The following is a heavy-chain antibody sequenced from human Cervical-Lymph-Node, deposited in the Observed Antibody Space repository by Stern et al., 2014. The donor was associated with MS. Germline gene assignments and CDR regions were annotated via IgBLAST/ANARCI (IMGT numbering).Heavy chain of an antibody. CDR3: ARDLADYRYYFDS. J-gene: IGHJ4*02. CDR1: GYTFTDYY. D-gene: IGHD4-11*01. Sequence: VQLVESGTDVKKPGASAKVSCEASGYTFTDYYIHWVRQAPGQGLESMGWINPATGATTYAQNFQGRVTMTRDTSITTAYMILSRLSSDDTAVYYCARDLADYRYYFDSWGPGTLVTVSS. CDR2: INPATGAT. V-gene: IGHV1-2*02.